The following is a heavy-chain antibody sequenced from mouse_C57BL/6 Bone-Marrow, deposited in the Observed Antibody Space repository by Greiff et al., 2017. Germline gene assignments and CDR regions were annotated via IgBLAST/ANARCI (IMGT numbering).Heavy chain of an antibody. D-gene: IGHD2-10*01. V-gene: IGHV5-4*03. CDR3: ATYYGNYYSYYAMDY. J-gene: IGHJ4*01. CDR1: GFTFISYA. CDR2: ISDVGSYP. Sequence: EVKLMESGGGLVKPGGSLKLSCAASGFTFISYAMSWVRQTPEKRLDWVATISDVGSYPYYPANVKGRFTISRDNAKNNLYLQMSHLKSEDTAMYYCATYYGNYYSYYAMDYWGQGTSVTVSS.